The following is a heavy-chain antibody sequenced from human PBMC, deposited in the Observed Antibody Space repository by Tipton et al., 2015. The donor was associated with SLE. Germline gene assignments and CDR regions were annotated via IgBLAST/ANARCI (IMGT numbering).Heavy chain of an antibody. J-gene: IGHJ5*02. D-gene: IGHD3-3*01. CDR3: ASGLLWISFDP. CDR2: VYYRGST. CDR1: GDSVSGSSYY. Sequence: TLSLTCTVSGDSVSGSSYYWGWIRQPPGKGLEWIGSVYYRGSTYYNPSLKSRVTISVDTSKNQFSLKVRSVTAADTAVYYCASGLLWISFDPWGQGTLVTVSS. V-gene: IGHV4-39*07.